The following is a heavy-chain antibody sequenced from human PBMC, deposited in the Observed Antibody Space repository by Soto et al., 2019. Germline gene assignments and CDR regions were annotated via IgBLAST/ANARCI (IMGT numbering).Heavy chain of an antibody. V-gene: IGHV3-74*01. CDR2: ISHDGSIT. J-gene: IGHJ4*02. CDR1: GFTFSNYV. Sequence: QLVESGGGLVQPGGSLRLSCAASGFTFSNYVMQWARQAPGKGLEWVSRISHDGSITSYADSVKGRFTVSRDGAKSTLFLQMDSLRVEDTAVYYCATDLNWKIDYWGQGTLVTVSS. CDR3: ATDLNWKIDY. D-gene: IGHD1-1*01.